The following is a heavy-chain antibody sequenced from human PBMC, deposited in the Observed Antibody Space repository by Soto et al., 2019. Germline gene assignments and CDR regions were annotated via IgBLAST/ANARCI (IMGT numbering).Heavy chain of an antibody. J-gene: IGHJ6*02. CDR2: TYYRSKWYN. CDR1: GDNDFSNSAA. V-gene: IGHV6-1*01. Sequence: PSHTLSRTCDICGDNDFSNSAAWNWIQQSPSRGLEWLGRTYYRSKWYNDYAVSVKSRITINPDTSKNQFSLQLNSVTPEDTAVYYCAREDIVVVVASTSGPPGYYYGMDVWGQGTTVTVSS. CDR3: AREDIVVVVASTSGPPGYYYGMDV. D-gene: IGHD2-15*01.